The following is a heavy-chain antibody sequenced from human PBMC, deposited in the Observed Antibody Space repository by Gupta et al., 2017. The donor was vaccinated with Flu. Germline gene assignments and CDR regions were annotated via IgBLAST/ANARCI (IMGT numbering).Heavy chain of an antibody. V-gene: IGHV3-73*02. CDR3: SRREGGNLTTRGYGLDV. CDR2: IRGKVDNYAT. D-gene: IGHD2-15*01. Sequence: VQLVESGGDLVQSGGSLKLSCAGSGFTFSGPAMHWVRQAHGKGLEWVGRIRGKVDNYATAYSASVKGRFTISRDDSKNTAYLQMTSLETGDTAVYYCSRREGGNLTTRGYGLDVWGQGTTVTVS. J-gene: IGHJ6*02. CDR1: GFTFSGPA.